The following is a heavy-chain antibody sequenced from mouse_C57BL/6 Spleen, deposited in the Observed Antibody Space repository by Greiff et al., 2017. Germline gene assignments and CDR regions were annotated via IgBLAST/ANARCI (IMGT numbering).Heavy chain of an antibody. CDR2: IDPEDGDT. CDR3: TTTTVVGYYAMDY. J-gene: IGHJ4*01. V-gene: IGHV14-1*01. Sequence: EVQLQQSGAELVRPGASVKLSCTASGFNIKDYYMHWVKQRPEQGLEWIGRIDPEDGDTEYAPKFQGKATMTADTSSNTAYLQLSSLTSEDTAVYYCTTTTVVGYYAMDYWGQGTSVTVSS. D-gene: IGHD1-1*01. CDR1: GFNIKDYY.